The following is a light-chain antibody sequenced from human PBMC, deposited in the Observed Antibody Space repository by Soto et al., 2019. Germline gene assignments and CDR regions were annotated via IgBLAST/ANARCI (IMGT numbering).Light chain of an antibody. V-gene: IGLV8-61*01. J-gene: IGLJ3*02. CDR1: SGSDSTSYY. Sequence: QAVVTQEPSFSVSPGGTVTLTCGLSSGSDSTSYYPSWYQQTPGQAPRTLIYSTNTRSSGVPDRFSGSILGNKAALTITGAQADDESDYYCVLYMGSGIWVFGGGTKLTVL. CDR3: VLYMGSGIWV. CDR2: STN.